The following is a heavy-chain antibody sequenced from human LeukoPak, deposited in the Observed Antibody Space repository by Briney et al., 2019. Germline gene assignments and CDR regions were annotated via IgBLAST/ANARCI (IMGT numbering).Heavy chain of an antibody. CDR2: IIPIFGIA. CDR3: ARDGLGELSSLYCYYGMDV. V-gene: IGHV1-69*04. J-gene: IGHJ6*02. Sequence: VASVKVSCKASGGTFSSYAISWVRQAPGQGLEWMGRIIPIFGIANYAQKFQGRVTITADKSTSTAYMELSSLRSEDTAVYYCARDGLGELSSLYCYYGMDVWGQGTTVTVSS. CDR1: GGTFSSYA. D-gene: IGHD3-16*02.